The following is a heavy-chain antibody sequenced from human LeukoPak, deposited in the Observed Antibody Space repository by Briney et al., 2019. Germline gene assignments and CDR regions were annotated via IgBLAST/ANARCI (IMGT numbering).Heavy chain of an antibody. Sequence: GGSLRLSXAASGFTFSSYAMSWVRQTPGKGLEWVSAISGSGGSTYYADSVKGRFTISRDNSKNTLYLQMNSLRAEDTAVYYCAKGEGSTSCYDYWGQGTLVTVSS. CDR1: GFTFSSYA. J-gene: IGHJ4*02. V-gene: IGHV3-23*01. D-gene: IGHD2-2*01. CDR3: AKGEGSTSCYDY. CDR2: ISGSGGST.